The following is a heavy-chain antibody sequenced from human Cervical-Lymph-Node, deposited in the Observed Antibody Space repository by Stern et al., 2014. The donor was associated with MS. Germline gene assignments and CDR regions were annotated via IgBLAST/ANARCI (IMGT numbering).Heavy chain of an antibody. CDR3: AKESLLHLDY. J-gene: IGHJ4*02. CDR1: GFSFDDYA. CDR2: IGWNSGNI. V-gene: IGHV3-9*01. Sequence: QLVESGGGLVQPGRSLRLSCAASGFSFDDYAMHWVRQAPGKGLEWVSTIGWNSGNIDYADSVKGRFTISRDNAKNSLYLQMNSLRAEDTALYYCAKESLLHLDYWGQGTLVTVSS. D-gene: IGHD3-22*01.